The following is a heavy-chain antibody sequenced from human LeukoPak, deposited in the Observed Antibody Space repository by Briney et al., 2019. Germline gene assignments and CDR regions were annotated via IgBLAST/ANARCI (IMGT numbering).Heavy chain of an antibody. CDR1: GYTFTSYG. V-gene: IGHV1-18*01. J-gene: IGHJ6*02. Sequence: ASVKVSCKASGYTFTSYGISWVRQAPGQGLEWMGWISAYNGNTNYAQKLQGRVTMTTDTSTSTAYMELRSLRSDDTAVYYCVRDPYYYDSSGIYYYYGMDVWGQGTTVTVSS. D-gene: IGHD3-22*01. CDR2: ISAYNGNT. CDR3: VRDPYYYDSSGIYYYYGMDV.